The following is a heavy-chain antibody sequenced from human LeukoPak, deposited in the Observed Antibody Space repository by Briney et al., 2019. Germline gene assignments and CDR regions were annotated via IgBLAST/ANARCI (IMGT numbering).Heavy chain of an antibody. D-gene: IGHD3-10*01. CDR1: GYSFTSYW. J-gene: IGHJ4*02. Sequence: GESLKISCKGSGYSFTSYWIGWVRQMPGKGLEWMGIIYPGDSDTRYGPSFQGQVTISADKSISTAYLQWSSLKASDTAMYYCARHMRRFGEWVTLDYWGQGTLVTVSS. CDR2: IYPGDSDT. CDR3: ARHMRRFGEWVTLDY. V-gene: IGHV5-51*01.